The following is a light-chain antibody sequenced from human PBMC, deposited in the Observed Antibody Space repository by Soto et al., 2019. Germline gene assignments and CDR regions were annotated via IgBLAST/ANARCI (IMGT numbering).Light chain of an antibody. CDR3: QSYDSSLSGGV. CDR1: RSNIGAGYD. Sequence: QSVLTQPPSVSGAPGQRVTISCTGSRSNIGAGYDVHWYQQLPGTAPKLLIYGNSNRPSGVPDRFSGSKSGTSAALAITGLRAEDEADYYCQSYDSSLSGGVFGGGTKLTAL. V-gene: IGLV1-40*01. J-gene: IGLJ3*02. CDR2: GNS.